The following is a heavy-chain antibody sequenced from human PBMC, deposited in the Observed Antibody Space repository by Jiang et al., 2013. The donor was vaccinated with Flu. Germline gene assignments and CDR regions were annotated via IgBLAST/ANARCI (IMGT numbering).Heavy chain of an antibody. J-gene: IGHJ3*02. CDR2: IYPGDSDT. V-gene: IGHV5-51*01. CDR3: ARPHDGFDI. Sequence: GWVRQMPGKGLEWMGIIYPGDSDTRYSPSFQGQVTISADKSIRTAYLQWNSLKASDTAMYYCARPHDGFDIWGQGTMVTVSS.